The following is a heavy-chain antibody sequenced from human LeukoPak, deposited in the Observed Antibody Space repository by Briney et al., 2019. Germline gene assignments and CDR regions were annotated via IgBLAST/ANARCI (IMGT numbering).Heavy chain of an antibody. CDR2: IYDSGTT. J-gene: IGHJ5*02. CDR1: GGSISGYY. CDR3: AKKVESKWFDP. V-gene: IGHV4-59*01. Sequence: SETLSLTCTVSGGSISGYYWGWVRQPPGKGLEWIGYIYDSGTTNYNPSLKSRVTISEDTSKNQFSLKLTSVTAADTAVYYCAKKVESKWFDPWGQGTLVTVSS. D-gene: IGHD1-1*01.